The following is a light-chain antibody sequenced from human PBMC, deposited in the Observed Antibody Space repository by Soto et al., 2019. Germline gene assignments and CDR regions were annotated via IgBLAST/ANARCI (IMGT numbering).Light chain of an antibody. Sequence: QSALTQPASVSGSPGQSITISCTGTSSDVGSYNLVSWYQQHPGKAPKLMIYEASKRPSGVSPRFSGSKSGNTASLTISGLQAEDEGDYYCSSFAGSFIHVVFGGGTQLTVL. CDR1: SSDVGSYNL. CDR3: SSFAGSFIHVV. J-gene: IGLJ2*01. CDR2: EAS. V-gene: IGLV2-23*01.